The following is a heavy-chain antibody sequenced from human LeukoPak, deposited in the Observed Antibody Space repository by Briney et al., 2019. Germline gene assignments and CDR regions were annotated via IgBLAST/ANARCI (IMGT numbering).Heavy chain of an antibody. V-gene: IGHV4-59*01. D-gene: IGHD5-12*01. J-gene: IGHJ6*03. Sequence: KPSETLSLTCTVSGGSISSYYWSWIRQPPGKGLEWIGYIYYSGSTNYNPSLKSRVTISVDTSKNQFSLKLSSVTAADTAVYYCARDVATIGIPHVDYMDVWGKGTTVTVSS. CDR2: IYYSGST. CDR1: GGSISSYY. CDR3: ARDVATIGIPHVDYMDV.